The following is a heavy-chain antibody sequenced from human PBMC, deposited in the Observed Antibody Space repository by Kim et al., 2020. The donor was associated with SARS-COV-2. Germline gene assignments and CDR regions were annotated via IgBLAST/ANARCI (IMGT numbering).Heavy chain of an antibody. J-gene: IGHJ4*01. CDR3: ASDYGGAHGGSHNHFD. D-gene: IGHD4-17*01. CDR1: GDSISSSVYY. V-gene: IGHV4-39*01. Sequence: SETLSLTCTVSGDSISSSVYYWGWVRQPPGKGLEWIVTIHYIGTTYYNPSLKSRVTMSVDTYKHQFSSNLGSVTAADTAVYYCASDYGGAHGGSHNHFD. CDR2: IHYIGTT.